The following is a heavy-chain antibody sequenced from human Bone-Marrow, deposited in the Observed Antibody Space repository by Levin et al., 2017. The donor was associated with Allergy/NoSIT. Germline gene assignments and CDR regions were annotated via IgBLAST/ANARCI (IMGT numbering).Heavy chain of an antibody. CDR1: GSTFTGHH. CDR3: AREIAARPGFGLDV. V-gene: IGHV1-2*02. CDR2: INPNGGGT. J-gene: IGHJ6*02. D-gene: IGHD3-10*01. Sequence: GESLKISCNTFGSTFTGHHLHWVRQAPGQGLEWMGCINPNGGGTKFAHNFQGRVVMSRDTYTKTAYLELRSLRFDDTAVYYCAREIAARPGFGLDVWGQGTTVAVSS.